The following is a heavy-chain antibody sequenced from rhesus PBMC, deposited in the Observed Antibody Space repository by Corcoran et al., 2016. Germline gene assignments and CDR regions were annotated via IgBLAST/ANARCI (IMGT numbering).Heavy chain of an antibody. CDR3: ARGYSSGWTVMGY. V-gene: IGHV4S11*01. J-gene: IGHJ4*01. CDR1: GGSISSNY. CDR2: IYGSGSRP. D-gene: IGHD6-31*01. Sequence: QVQLQESGPGLVKPLETLSLTCAVSGGSISSNYWSWIRQPPGKGLEWIGYIYGSGSRPHSNPSPKRRGTLSVDTSKNQFSLRLSSVTAADTAVYYCARGYSSGWTVMGYWGQGVLVTVSS.